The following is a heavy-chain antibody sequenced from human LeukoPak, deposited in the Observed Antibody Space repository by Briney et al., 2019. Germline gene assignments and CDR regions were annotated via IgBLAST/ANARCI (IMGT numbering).Heavy chain of an antibody. D-gene: IGHD5/OR15-5a*01. Sequence: GASVKVSCKASGYTFIGYYLHWVRQAPGQGLEWMGWINPTSGGTNYAQKFQDRVTMTRDTSINTAYMELSRLTSDDTAVYYCARLVGLSTTASYWGQETLVIVSS. CDR3: ARLVGLSTTASY. CDR2: INPTSGGT. J-gene: IGHJ4*02. V-gene: IGHV1-2*02. CDR1: GYTFIGYY.